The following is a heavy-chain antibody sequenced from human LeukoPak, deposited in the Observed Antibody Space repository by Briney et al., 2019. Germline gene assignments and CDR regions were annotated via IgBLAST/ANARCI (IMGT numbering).Heavy chain of an antibody. CDR1: GFTVSSNY. CDR2: IYSGGST. J-gene: IGHJ4*02. V-gene: IGHV3-53*01. Sequence: PGGSLRLSCAASGFTVSSNYMSWARQAPGKGLQWVSLIYSGGSTYYADSVKGRFTISRDNSKNTLYLQMNSLRAEDTAVYYCARDLGPGEGSDYWGQGTLVIVSS. CDR3: ARDLGPGEGSDY. D-gene: IGHD7-27*01.